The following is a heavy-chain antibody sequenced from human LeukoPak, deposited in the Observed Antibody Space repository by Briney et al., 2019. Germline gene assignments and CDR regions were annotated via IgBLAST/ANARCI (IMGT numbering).Heavy chain of an antibody. J-gene: IGHJ4*02. V-gene: IGHV4-39*01. CDR2: IYYSGST. D-gene: IGHD5-12*01. CDR1: GGSIGSSNYY. Sequence: SETLSLTCTVSGGSIGSSNYYWGWIRHPPGKGLEWIANIYYSGSTYYNPSLKSRVTISVDTSKNQFSLKLSSVTAADTAVYYCARHVVNTWNFPGTITYWGQGTLVTVSS. CDR3: ARHVVNTWNFPGTITY.